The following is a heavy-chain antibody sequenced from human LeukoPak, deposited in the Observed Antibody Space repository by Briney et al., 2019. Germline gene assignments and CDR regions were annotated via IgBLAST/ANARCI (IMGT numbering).Heavy chain of an antibody. CDR3: ARDQRRYCNSTRCYVFDY. CDR2: IWYDGSNK. D-gene: IGHD2-2*01. V-gene: IGHV3-33*01. Sequence: GGSLRLSCAASGFTFSSYGMHWVRQAPGKGLEWVAVIWYDGSNKYYADSVKGRFTISRDNSKNTLYLQMNSLRAEDTPVYYWARDQRRYCNSTRCYVFDYLGQGTLVTVSS. CDR1: GFTFSSYG. J-gene: IGHJ4*02.